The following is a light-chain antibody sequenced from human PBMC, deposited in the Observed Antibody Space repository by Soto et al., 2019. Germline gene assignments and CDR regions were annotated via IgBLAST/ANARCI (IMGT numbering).Light chain of an antibody. Sequence: DIQMTQSPSSLSASVGYRVTITCRASQSIRTYLNWYQHQPGIAPKLLIYTASTLQSGVPSRFSGSGSGTDFTFSITSLQPEDFGTYYCQQCYMGWTFGQGTKVDI. J-gene: IGKJ1*01. V-gene: IGKV1-39*01. CDR2: TAS. CDR3: QQCYMGWT. CDR1: QSIRTY.